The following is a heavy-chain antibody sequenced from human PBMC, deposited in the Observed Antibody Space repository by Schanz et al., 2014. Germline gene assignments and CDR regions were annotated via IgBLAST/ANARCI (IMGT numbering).Heavy chain of an antibody. J-gene: IGHJ3*02. D-gene: IGHD5-18*01. CDR3: AREEGYGYGPGAFDI. CDR1: GFTFSTTG. Sequence: QVQLEESGGGVVQPGGSLRLSCAASGFTFSTTGMHWVRQAPGKGLEWVAVILYDGSKTYYADSVKGRFTISRDNSKNTLSLQMNSLRAEDTAVYYCAREEGYGYGPGAFDIWGQGTMVTVSS. CDR2: ILYDGSKT. V-gene: IGHV3-33*01.